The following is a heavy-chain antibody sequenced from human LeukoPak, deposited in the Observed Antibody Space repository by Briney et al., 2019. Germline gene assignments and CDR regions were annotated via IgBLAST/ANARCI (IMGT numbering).Heavy chain of an antibody. J-gene: IGHJ4*02. CDR3: AREVSGDFWSGYYTPGTFDY. CDR2: INSDGSST. D-gene: IGHD3-3*01. CDR1: GFTFSSYW. Sequence: PGGSLRLSCATSGFTFSSYWMHWVRQAPGKGLVWVSRINSDGSSTSYADSVKGRFTISRDNAKNTLYLQMNSLRAEDTAVYYCAREVSGDFWSGYYTPGTFDYXGQGTLVTVS. V-gene: IGHV3-74*01.